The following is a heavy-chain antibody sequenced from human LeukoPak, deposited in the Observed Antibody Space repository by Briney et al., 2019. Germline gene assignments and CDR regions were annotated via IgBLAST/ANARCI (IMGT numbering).Heavy chain of an antibody. CDR3: ARYYYDSSGYYYYFDY. J-gene: IGHJ4*02. D-gene: IGHD3-22*01. Sequence: PSETLSLTCTVSGGSISSYYWSWIRQPPGKGLEWIGYIYYSGSTNYNPSLKSRVTISVDTSKNQFSLKLSSVTAADTAVYYCARYYYDSSGYYYYFDYWAREPWSPSPQ. CDR1: GGSISSYY. V-gene: IGHV4-59*01. CDR2: IYYSGST.